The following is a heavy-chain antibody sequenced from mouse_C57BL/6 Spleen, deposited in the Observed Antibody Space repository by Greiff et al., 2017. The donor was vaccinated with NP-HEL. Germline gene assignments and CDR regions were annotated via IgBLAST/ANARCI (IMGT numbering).Heavy chain of an antibody. V-gene: IGHV1-22*01. Sequence: EVQLQQSGPELVKPGASVKMSCKASGYTFTDYNMHWVKQSPGKSLEWIGYINPNNGGTSYNQKFKGKATLTVNKSASTAYMELRSLTSEDSAVYYCARREDYVPFAYWGQGTLVTVSA. CDR2: INPNNGGT. CDR3: ARREDYVPFAY. J-gene: IGHJ3*01. D-gene: IGHD2-4*01. CDR1: GYTFTDYN.